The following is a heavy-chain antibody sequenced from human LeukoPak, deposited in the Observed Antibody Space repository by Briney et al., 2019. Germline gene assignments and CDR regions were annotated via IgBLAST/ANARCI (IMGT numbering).Heavy chain of an antibody. CDR3: ARRVYSGSYNWYFDL. D-gene: IGHD1-26*01. Sequence: SETLSLTCTVSGGSISSSSYYWGWIRQPPGKGLEWIGNIYYGGSTYYNPSLKSRVTISVDTPKNQFSLKVSSVTAADTAVYYCARRVYSGSYNWYFDLWGRGTLVTVSS. CDR1: GGSISSSSYY. CDR2: IYYGGST. V-gene: IGHV4-39*01. J-gene: IGHJ2*01.